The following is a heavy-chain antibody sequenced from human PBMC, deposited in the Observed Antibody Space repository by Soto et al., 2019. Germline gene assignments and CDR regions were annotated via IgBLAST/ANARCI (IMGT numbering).Heavy chain of an antibody. D-gene: IGHD6-19*01. CDR1: GYTFTSYG. V-gene: IGHV1-18*01. Sequence: ASVKVSCKASGYTFTSYGISWVRQAPGQGLEWMGWISGYNGDTNYAQNLQGRVTMTTDTSTSTAYMDLRSLRSDDTAVYYCARDNYQYSGGWSAIEYWGQGTLVTVSS. J-gene: IGHJ4*02. CDR3: ARDNYQYSGGWSAIEY. CDR2: ISGYNGDT.